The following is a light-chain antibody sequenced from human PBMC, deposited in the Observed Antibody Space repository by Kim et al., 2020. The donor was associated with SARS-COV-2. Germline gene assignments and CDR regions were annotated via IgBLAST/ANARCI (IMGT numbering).Light chain of an antibody. CDR1: QDISNN. Sequence: ASVGDRVTITCRAIQDISNNLIWFQQKPGKVPKRLMYPASTLQSGIPSRFSGSGSGTEFTLTIISLQPEDFATYYCLQYNSYPLSFGGGTKVDIK. CDR2: PAS. V-gene: IGKV1-17*03. J-gene: IGKJ4*01. CDR3: LQYNSYPLS.